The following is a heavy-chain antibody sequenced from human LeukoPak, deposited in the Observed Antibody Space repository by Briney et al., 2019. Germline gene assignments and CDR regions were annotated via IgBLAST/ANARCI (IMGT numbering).Heavy chain of an antibody. D-gene: IGHD4-17*01. J-gene: IGHJ4*02. CDR2: ISWNSGSI. V-gene: IGHV3-9*01. CDR3: AKENYGDYIFDY. CDR1: GFTFDDYA. Sequence: GGSLRLSCAASGFTFDDYAMHWVRQAPGKGLEWVSGISWNSGSIGYADSVKGRFTISRDNAKNSLYLQMNSLRAEDTALYYCAKENYGDYIFDYWGQGTLVTVSS.